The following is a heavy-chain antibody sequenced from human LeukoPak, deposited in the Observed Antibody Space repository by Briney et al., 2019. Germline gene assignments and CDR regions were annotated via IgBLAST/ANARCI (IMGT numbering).Heavy chain of an antibody. V-gene: IGHV1-46*01. CDR2: INPSGGST. J-gene: IGHJ4*02. Sequence: ASVKVSCKASGYTFTGYYMHWVRQAPGQGLEWMGIINPSGGSTSYAQKFQGRVTMTRDTSTSTVYMELSSLRSEDTAVYYCARDSTPTYYSGTYYFEYWGQGTLVTVSS. CDR1: GYTFTGYY. CDR3: ARDSTPTYYSGTYYFEY. D-gene: IGHD1-26*01.